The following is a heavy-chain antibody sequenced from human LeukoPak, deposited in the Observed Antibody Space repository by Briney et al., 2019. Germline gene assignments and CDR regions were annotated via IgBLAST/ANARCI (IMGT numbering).Heavy chain of an antibody. D-gene: IGHD2-2*01. V-gene: IGHV1-18*01. CDR1: GYTFTSYG. CDR2: ISAYNGNT. J-gene: IGHJ6*03. CDR3: ARAVVVPTRVSYYYYYYMDV. Sequence: ASVKVSCKASGYTFTSYGISWVRQAPGQGLEWMGWISAYNGNTNYAQKLQGRVTMTTDTSTSTAYMELRSLRSDDTAVYYCARAVVVPTRVSYYYYYYMDVWGKGTTVTVSS.